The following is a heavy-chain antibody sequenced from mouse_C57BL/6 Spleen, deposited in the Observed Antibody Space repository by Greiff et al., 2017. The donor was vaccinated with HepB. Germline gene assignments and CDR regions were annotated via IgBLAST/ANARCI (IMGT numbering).Heavy chain of an antibody. CDR1: GYAFSSSW. J-gene: IGHJ2*01. CDR3: ARPGTRGGFDY. V-gene: IGHV1-82*01. Sequence: VKLQESGPELVKPGASVKISCKASGYAFSSSWMNWVKQRPGKGLEWIGRIYPGDGDTNYNGKFKGKATLTADKSSSTAYMQLSSLTSEDSAVYFCARPGTRGGFDYWGQGTTLTVSS. D-gene: IGHD4-1*01. CDR2: IYPGDGDT.